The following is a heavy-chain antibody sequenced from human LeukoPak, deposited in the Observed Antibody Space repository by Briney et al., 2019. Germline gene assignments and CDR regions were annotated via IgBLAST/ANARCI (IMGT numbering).Heavy chain of an antibody. CDR2: LYYGGST. D-gene: IGHD1-26*01. CDR3: ARTPSYSTANDY. J-gene: IGHJ4*02. Sequence: SETLSLTCTVSGGSITTDNYYWDWIRQSPGRGLEWIGSLYYGGSTYYNPSLKSRLTISVDTSKNQFSLQLRSVTAADTAVYYCARTPSYSTANDYWGQGTLVTVSS. CDR1: GGSITTDNYY. V-gene: IGHV4-39*07.